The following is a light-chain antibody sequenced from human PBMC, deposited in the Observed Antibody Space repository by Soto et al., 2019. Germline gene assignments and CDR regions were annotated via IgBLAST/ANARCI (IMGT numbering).Light chain of an antibody. CDR3: QQYYSYPRT. Sequence: AIRMTQSPSSFSASTGDRVTITCRASQGISSYLAWYQQKPGKAPKLLIYAASTLQSGVPSRFSGSGSVTDFTLTISCLQSEDFATYYCQQYYSYPRTFSQGTKVEIK. CDR1: QGISSY. J-gene: IGKJ1*01. CDR2: AAS. V-gene: IGKV1-8*01.